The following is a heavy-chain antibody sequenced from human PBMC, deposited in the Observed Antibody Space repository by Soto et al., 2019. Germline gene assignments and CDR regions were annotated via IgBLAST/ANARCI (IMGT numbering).Heavy chain of an antibody. V-gene: IGHV3-30-3*01. CDR3: ARGRPDSNYPWVYYYFGTDV. Sequence: GGSLRLSCAASGFTFSSYAMHWVRQAPGKGLEWVAVISYDGSNKYYADSVKGRFTISRDNSKNTLYLQMNSLRAEDTAVYYWARGRPDSNYPWVYYYFGTDVWGKETRVTVSS. CDR1: GFTFSSYA. J-gene: IGHJ6*04. CDR2: ISYDGSNK. D-gene: IGHD4-4*01.